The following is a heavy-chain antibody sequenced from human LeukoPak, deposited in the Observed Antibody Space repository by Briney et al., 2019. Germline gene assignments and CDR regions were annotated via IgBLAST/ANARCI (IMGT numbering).Heavy chain of an antibody. V-gene: IGHV3-33*06. CDR1: GFTISNYG. CDR3: AKDRMVWAI. D-gene: IGHD2-8*01. CDR2: IWFDGSYK. Sequence: PGGSLRRLCAAAGFTISNYGMHWVRQAPAKGLEWVAVIWFDGSYKYYADSVKGRFTISRDNSKNTLYLQMNSLSAEDTAVYYCAKDRMVWAIWGQGTAVTVSS. J-gene: IGHJ6*02.